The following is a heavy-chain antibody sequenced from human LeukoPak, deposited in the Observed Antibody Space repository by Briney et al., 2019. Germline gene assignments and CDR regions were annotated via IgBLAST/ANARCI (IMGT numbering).Heavy chain of an antibody. CDR1: GGTFSSYA. J-gene: IGHJ4*02. V-gene: IGHV1-69*05. Sequence: SVKVSCKASGGTFSSYAISWVRQAPGQGLEWMGGIIPIFGTANYAQKFQGRVTITTDESTGTAYMELSSLRSEDTAVYYCATAGVQLWLRLGYYFDYWGQGTLVTVSS. CDR2: IIPIFGTA. CDR3: ATAGVQLWLRLGYYFDY. D-gene: IGHD5-18*01.